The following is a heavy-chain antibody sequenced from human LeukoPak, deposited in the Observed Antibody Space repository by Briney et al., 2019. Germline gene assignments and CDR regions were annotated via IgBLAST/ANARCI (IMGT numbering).Heavy chain of an antibody. J-gene: IGHJ6*02. Sequence: GGSLRLSCAASGFTFSSYGMHWVRQAPGKGLEWVAFIRYDGSNKYYADSVKGRFTISRDNSKNTLYLQMNSLRAEDTAVYYCAKDLLLWFGEHNGMDVWGQGTTVTVSS. CDR1: GFTFSSYG. CDR3: AKDLLLWFGEHNGMDV. V-gene: IGHV3-30*02. CDR2: IRYDGSNK. D-gene: IGHD3-10*01.